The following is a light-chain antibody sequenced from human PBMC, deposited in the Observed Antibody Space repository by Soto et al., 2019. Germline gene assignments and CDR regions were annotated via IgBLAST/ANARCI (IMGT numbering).Light chain of an antibody. CDR2: DAS. Sequence: DIQMTQSPSSLSASVGDRVTITSQASQDISNYLNWYQQKPGKAPKLLIYDASNLETGVPSRFSGSGSGTDFTFTISSLQPEDIATYYCQQYDNLPLTFGGGTKVDI. CDR3: QQYDNLPLT. V-gene: IGKV1-33*01. CDR1: QDISNY. J-gene: IGKJ4*01.